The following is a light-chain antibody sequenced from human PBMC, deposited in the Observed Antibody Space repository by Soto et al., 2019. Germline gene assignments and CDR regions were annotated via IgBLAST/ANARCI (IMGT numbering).Light chain of an antibody. V-gene: IGKV1-5*01. J-gene: IGKJ5*01. CDR3: KQTSSSGRLLT. CDR1: QSISIW. CDR2: DAS. Sequence: EIQRNQSLSPVSVSQGDRVTXTCRXRQSISIWLAWYQQKPVKASKLLIYDASIFYSGVPSIFSGSGSGPAFSITISSIEPEDFEVYCFKQTSSSGRLLTFGQVTRMEIK.